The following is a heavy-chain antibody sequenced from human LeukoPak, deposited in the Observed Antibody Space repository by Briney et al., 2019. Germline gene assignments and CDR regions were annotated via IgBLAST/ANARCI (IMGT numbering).Heavy chain of an antibody. V-gene: IGHV4-59*01. D-gene: IGHD6-6*01. CDR1: GVSISTYY. CDR2: IYHSGST. CDR3: ARGGAARLHFQN. Sequence: SETLSLTCTVSGVSISTYYWNWLRQPPGKGLEWIGYIYHSGSTNYTPSLQSRVTISVDTSKNQFSLNLNSVTAADTAVYYCARGGAARLHFQNWGQGTLVTVSS. J-gene: IGHJ1*01.